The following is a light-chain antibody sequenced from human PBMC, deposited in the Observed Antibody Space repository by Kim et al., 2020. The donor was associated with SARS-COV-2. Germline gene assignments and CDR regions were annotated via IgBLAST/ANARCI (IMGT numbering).Light chain of an antibody. V-gene: IGLV1-44*01. CDR1: SSDIGSKT. Sequence: GQRVTISCSGSSSDIGSKTVDWYRQLPGTAPKLLMYFNNQRPSGVPDRFSGSKSGTSASLAISGLQSEDEGHYYCAAWDDDLNGWVFGGGTKLTV. CDR2: FNN. J-gene: IGLJ3*02. CDR3: AAWDDDLNGWV.